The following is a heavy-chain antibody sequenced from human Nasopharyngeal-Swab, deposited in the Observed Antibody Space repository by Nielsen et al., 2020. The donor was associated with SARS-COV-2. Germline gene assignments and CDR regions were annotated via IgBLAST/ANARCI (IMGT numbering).Heavy chain of an antibody. Sequence: ASVKVSCKVSGYTLTELSMHWVRQAPGKGLEWMGGFDPEDGETIYAQKFQGRVTMTEDTSTDTAYMALSSLRSEDTAVYYCATGPAVVTAAFGPLFYYYYYYRMDGWGQGTTVTVSS. CDR3: ATGPAVVTAAFGPLFYYYYYYRMDG. J-gene: IGHJ6*02. D-gene: IGHD2-2*01. V-gene: IGHV1-24*01. CDR2: FDPEDGET. CDR1: GYTLTELS.